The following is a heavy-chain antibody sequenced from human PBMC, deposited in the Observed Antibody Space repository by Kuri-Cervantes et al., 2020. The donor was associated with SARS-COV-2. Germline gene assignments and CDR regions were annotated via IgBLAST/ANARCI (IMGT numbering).Heavy chain of an antibody. Sequence: GSLRLSCAVYGGSFSGYYWSWIRQPPGKGLEWIGSIYYSGSTYYNPSLKSRVTISVDTSKNQFSLKLSSVTAADTAVYYCARVGGQVAGTLYFQHWGQGTLVTVSS. J-gene: IGHJ1*01. CDR3: ARVGGQVAGTLYFQH. CDR2: IYYSGST. V-gene: IGHV4-34*01. CDR1: GGSFSGYY. D-gene: IGHD6-19*01.